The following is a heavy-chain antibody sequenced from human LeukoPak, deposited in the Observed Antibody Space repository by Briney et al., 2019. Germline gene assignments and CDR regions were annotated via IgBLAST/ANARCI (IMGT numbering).Heavy chain of an antibody. D-gene: IGHD1-26*01. CDR1: GYTFTSYD. Sequence: ASVKVSCKASGYTFTSYDINWVRQAAGLGLEWMGWMNPNSGNTGYAQKFQGRGTITRNTSISTAYMELSSPRSEDTAVYYCARRSIVGATIAFDIWGQGTMVTVSS. V-gene: IGHV1-8*03. CDR3: ARRSIVGATIAFDI. CDR2: MNPNSGNT. J-gene: IGHJ3*02.